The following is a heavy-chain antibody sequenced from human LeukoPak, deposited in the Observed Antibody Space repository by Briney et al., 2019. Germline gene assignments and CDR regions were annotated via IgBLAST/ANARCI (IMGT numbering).Heavy chain of an antibody. J-gene: IGHJ4*02. CDR1: GGTFSSYA. Sequence: SVKVSCRASGGTFSSYAISWVRQAPGQGLEWMGGIIPIFGTANYAQKFQGRVTITADESTSTAYMELSSLRSEDTAVYYCAKGTQYYDFWSGYYPFDYWGQGTLVTVSS. D-gene: IGHD3-3*01. CDR2: IIPIFGTA. V-gene: IGHV1-69*13. CDR3: AKGTQYYDFWSGYYPFDY.